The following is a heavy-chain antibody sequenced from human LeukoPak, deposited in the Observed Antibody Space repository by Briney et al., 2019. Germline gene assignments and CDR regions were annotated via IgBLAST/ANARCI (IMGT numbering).Heavy chain of an antibody. CDR3: ARRTGSHDY. J-gene: IGHJ4*02. D-gene: IGHD3/OR15-3a*01. Sequence: PSETLSLTCTVSGGSISSSSYYWGWIRQPPGKGLEWIGSIYYSGSTYYNPSLKSRVTISVDTSKNQFSLKLSPVTAADTAVYYCARRTGSHDYWGQGTLVTVSS. V-gene: IGHV4-39*01. CDR1: GGSISSSSYY. CDR2: IYYSGST.